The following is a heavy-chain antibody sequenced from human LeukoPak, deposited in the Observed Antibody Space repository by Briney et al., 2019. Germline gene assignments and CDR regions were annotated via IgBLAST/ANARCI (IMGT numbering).Heavy chain of an antibody. CDR3: ASVFES. CDR2: INHDGTGT. J-gene: IGHJ4*02. CDR1: GW. Sequence: GGSLRLSCAASGWMHWVRQAPGKGLVWVSGINHDGTGTYYADSVKGRFTISRDNAKNTVYLQMNSLSAEDTAVYYCASVFESWGQGFLVTVSS. V-gene: IGHV3-74*01.